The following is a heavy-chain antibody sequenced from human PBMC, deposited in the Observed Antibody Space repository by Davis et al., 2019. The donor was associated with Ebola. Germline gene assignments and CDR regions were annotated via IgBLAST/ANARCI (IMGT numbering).Heavy chain of an antibody. V-gene: IGHV1-2*04. Sequence: AASVKVSCKASGYTFTDYYMHWVRQAPGQGLEWMGWINPNSGSTNYAQKFEAWVTMTRDTSISTVYMELSRLRSDDTALYYCARVRSTTSSNDAFDIWGQGTMITVSS. CDR1: GYTFTDYY. CDR3: ARVRSTTSSNDAFDI. J-gene: IGHJ3*02. CDR2: INPNSGST. D-gene: IGHD2-2*01.